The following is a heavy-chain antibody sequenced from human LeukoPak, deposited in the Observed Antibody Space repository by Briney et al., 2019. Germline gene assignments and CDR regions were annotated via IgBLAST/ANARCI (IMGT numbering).Heavy chain of an antibody. D-gene: IGHD1-26*01. Sequence: GGSLRLSCAASGFTFSSYGMHWVRQAPGKGLEWVAFIRYDGTNKYYADSVKGRFTISRDNSKNTLYLQMNSLRAEDTAVYYCARDYRKGGSPLVGQRDYWGQGTLVTVSS. V-gene: IGHV3-30*02. J-gene: IGHJ4*02. CDR3: ARDYRKGGSPLVGQRDY. CDR1: GFTFSSYG. CDR2: IRYDGTNK.